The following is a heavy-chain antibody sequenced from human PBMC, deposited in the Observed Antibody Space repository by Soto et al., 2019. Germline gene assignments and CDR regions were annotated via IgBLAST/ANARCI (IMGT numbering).Heavy chain of an antibody. D-gene: IGHD6-25*01. CDR2: IIPMFDIA. CDR1: GGSFSIYT. V-gene: IGHV1-69*02. Sequence: QVQLVQSGVEVKKPGSSVKVSCKAAGGSFSIYTVFWVRQAPGHGLEWMRRIIPMFDIANYAQNFQGRVMFNADEFPDTGYMEMLNLRSDASAVYYCQLGSVSAEVFDILGQGTLVTGSS. J-gene: IGHJ3*02. CDR3: QLGSVSAEVFDI.